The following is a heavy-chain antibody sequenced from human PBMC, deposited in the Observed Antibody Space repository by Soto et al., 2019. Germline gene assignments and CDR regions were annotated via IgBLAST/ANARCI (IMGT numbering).Heavy chain of an antibody. D-gene: IGHD2-8*01. CDR2: IYHSGST. J-gene: IGHJ6*02. CDR3: ARAFFCEYAAYYCAMDV. V-gene: IGHV4-38-2*01. Sequence: TETLSLTCAVSDYSISRGFYWGWIRQPPGKGLEWIGNIYHSGSTYHNPSLKSRVTISVDTSKNPFSLKLRSVTAADTAVCYCARAFFCEYAAYYCAMDVWGQGTTVTGSS. CDR1: DYSISRGFY.